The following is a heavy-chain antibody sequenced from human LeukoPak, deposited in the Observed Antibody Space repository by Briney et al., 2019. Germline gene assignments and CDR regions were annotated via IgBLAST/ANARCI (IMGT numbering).Heavy chain of an antibody. J-gene: IGHJ4*02. D-gene: IGHD4-17*01. Sequence: PGGSLRLSCAASGFTFSRNGLHWVRQAPGKGLEWVAAILSDGSNIWHADSVKGRFTISRDNSKHTLYLQMNSLRAEDTAVYYCARGGYWGDYVCDFWGAGTLVTVSS. V-gene: IGHV3-30*03. CDR2: ILSDGSNI. CDR3: ARGGYWGDYVCDF. CDR1: GFTFSRNG.